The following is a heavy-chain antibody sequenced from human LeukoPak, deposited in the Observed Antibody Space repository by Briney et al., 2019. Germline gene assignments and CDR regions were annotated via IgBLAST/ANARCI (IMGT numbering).Heavy chain of an antibody. D-gene: IGHD6-19*01. CDR1: GFTFSRYG. V-gene: IGHV3-33*01. CDR3: ARDYSGWTFDY. J-gene: IGHJ4*02. Sequence: GGSLRLSCAASGFTFSRYGMHWVRQAPGKGLEGVAVIWYDGSNKYYADSVKGRFTISRDNSKNTLYLQMNSLRAEDTAVYYCARDYSGWTFDYWGQGTLVTVPS. CDR2: IWYDGSNK.